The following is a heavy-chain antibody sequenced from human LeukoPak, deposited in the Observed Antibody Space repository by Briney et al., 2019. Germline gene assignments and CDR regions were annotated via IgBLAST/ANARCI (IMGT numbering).Heavy chain of an antibody. J-gene: IGHJ4*02. CDR2: ISNDGSNK. Sequence: GGSLRLSCAASGFTFSSYAMHWVRQAPGKGLEWVAAISNDGSNKYYADSVKGRFTISRDNSKSTLYLQMNSLRAEDTAVYYCARDQHYYDSSGYYYSFGFDYWGQGTLVTVSS. CDR3: ARDQHYYDSSGYYYSFGFDY. V-gene: IGHV3-30-3*01. D-gene: IGHD3-22*01. CDR1: GFTFSSYA.